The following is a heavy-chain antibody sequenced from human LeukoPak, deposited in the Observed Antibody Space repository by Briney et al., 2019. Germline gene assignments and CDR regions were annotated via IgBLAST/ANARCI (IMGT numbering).Heavy chain of an antibody. J-gene: IGHJ4*02. D-gene: IGHD3-16*01. V-gene: IGHV3-30*18. CDR1: GFTFSSYG. Sequence: GRSLRLSCAASGFTFSSYGMHWVRQAPGKGLEWVAVISYDGSNKYYADSVKGRFTISRDNSKNTLYLQMNSLRAEDTAVYYCAKRLGGVNYFFDSWGQGTLVTVSS. CDR2: ISYDGSNK. CDR3: AKRLGGVNYFFDS.